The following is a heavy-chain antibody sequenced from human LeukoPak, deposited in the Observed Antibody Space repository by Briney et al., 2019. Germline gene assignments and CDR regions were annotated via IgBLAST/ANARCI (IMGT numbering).Heavy chain of an antibody. CDR1: GGPLSSSSHF. V-gene: IGHV4-39*01. Sequence: PSETLSLTCGVSGGPLSSSSHFWSWVRQSPVKGLEWIGSIYFSGSPYYNPSFKSRVTMSVDTSKNQFSLKLRSVTAVETAVYYCARLAYCSSSSCYGTSAFDIWGQGTMVTVSS. D-gene: IGHD2-2*01. J-gene: IGHJ3*02. CDR3: ARLAYCSSSSCYGTSAFDI. CDR2: IYFSGSP.